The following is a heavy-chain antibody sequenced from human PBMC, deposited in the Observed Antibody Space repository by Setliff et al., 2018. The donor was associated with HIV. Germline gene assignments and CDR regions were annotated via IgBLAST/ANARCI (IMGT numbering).Heavy chain of an antibody. Sequence: SETLSLTCTVSGGSITSYYWNWIRQSPGKGLEWIGYISDSGTTKYNPSVTSRVTISVDASKNQFFLQLISVTAADTAVYYCARQGGYNSPLMVWGQGKLVTVSS. CDR1: GGSITSYY. CDR3: ARQGGYNSPLMV. J-gene: IGHJ4*02. V-gene: IGHV4-59*08. D-gene: IGHD3-10*01. CDR2: ISDSGTT.